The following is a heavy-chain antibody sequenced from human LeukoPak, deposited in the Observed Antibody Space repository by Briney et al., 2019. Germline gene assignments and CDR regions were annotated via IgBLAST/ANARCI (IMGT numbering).Heavy chain of an antibody. CDR3: AREVNSAYDQFDY. V-gene: IGHV3-48*03. J-gene: IGHJ4*02. Sequence: GGSLRLSCAASGFTFSSYEMNWVRQAPGKGLEWVSYISSSGSIIYYADSVKGRFTISRDNAKNSLYLQMNSLRAEDTAVYYCAREVNSAYDQFDYWGQGTLVTVSS. CDR1: GFTFSSYE. CDR2: ISSSGSII. D-gene: IGHD5-12*01.